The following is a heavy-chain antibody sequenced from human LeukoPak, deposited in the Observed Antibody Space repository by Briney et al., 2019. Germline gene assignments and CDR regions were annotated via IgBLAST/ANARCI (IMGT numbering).Heavy chain of an antibody. J-gene: IGHJ4*02. V-gene: IGHV1-2*02. CDR3: VRDWELRYSQGGFDY. D-gene: IGHD3-9*01. CDR1: GYTFTGYY. Sequence: ASVKVSCKASGYTFTGYYIHWVRQAPGQGLEWMGWSSPNSGDTNYAQKFQGRVTMTRDTSISTAYMELSRLRSDDTAVYFCVRDWELRYSQGGFDYWGQGTLVTVSS. CDR2: SSPNSGDT.